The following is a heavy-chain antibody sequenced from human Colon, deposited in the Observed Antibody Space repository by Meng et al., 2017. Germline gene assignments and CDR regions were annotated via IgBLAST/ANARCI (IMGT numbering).Heavy chain of an antibody. V-gene: IGHV4-34*01. Sequence: QVQLQQWGAGLLKPSETLSLTCAVYGGSFTGYFWRWIRHPPGKGLEWIGGIRHSGSTNYNPSLKSRVTISVDTSKNQFSLKLSSVTAADTAVYYCARVGGMATTNFDYWGQGTLVTVSS. D-gene: IGHD5-24*01. J-gene: IGHJ4*02. CDR1: GGSFTGYF. CDR3: ARVGGMATTNFDY. CDR2: IRHSGST.